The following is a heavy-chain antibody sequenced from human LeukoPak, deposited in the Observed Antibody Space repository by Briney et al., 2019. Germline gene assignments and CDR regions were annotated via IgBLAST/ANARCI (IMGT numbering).Heavy chain of an antibody. CDR1: GYTFTGYY. J-gene: IGHJ3*02. Sequence: ASVKVSCKASGYTFTGYYMHWVRQAPGQGLEWMGWINPNSGGTNYAQKFQGRVTMTRDTSISTAYMELSSLRSEDTAVYYCASLATAPNYDAFDIWGQGTMVTVSS. CDR2: INPNSGGT. CDR3: ASLATAPNYDAFDI. V-gene: IGHV1-2*02. D-gene: IGHD5-24*01.